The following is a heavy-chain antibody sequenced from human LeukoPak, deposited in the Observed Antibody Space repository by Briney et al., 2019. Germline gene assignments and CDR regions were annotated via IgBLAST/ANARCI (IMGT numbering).Heavy chain of an antibody. CDR1: GGSVSSGNYY. J-gene: IGHJ5*02. Sequence: PSETLSLTCTVSGGSVSSGNYYWSWIRQHPGKGLEWIGYIHHSGSTYYNPSLQSRVIISVDTSKNQFSLKLNSVTAADTAVYYCATYGSGSYRFDPWGQGTLVTVSS. CDR3: ATYGSGSYRFDP. CDR2: IHHSGST. D-gene: IGHD3-10*01. V-gene: IGHV4-31*03.